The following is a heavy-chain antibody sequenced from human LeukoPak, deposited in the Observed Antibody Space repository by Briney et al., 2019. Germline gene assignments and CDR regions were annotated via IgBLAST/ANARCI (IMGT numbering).Heavy chain of an antibody. V-gene: IGHV4-59*08. Sequence: SETLSLTCTVSGDSISSYYWSWIRQPPGKGLEWIGYIYYSGSTNYNPSLKSRVTISVDTSKNQFSLKLSSVTAADTAVYYCARSRYDVVYFDYWGQGTLVTVSS. CDR3: ARSRYDVVYFDY. CDR2: IYYSGST. CDR1: GDSISSYY. J-gene: IGHJ4*02. D-gene: IGHD3-3*01.